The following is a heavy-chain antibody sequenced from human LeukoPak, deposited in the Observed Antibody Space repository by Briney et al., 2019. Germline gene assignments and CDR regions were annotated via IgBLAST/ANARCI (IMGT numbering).Heavy chain of an antibody. D-gene: IGHD2-15*01. CDR3: ARVLGANVVAAGVWFDP. Sequence: SETLSLTCTVSGGSISSGVYYWSWIRQHPGKGLEWIGYIYYSGSTYYNPSLKSRVTISVDTSKNQFSLKLSSVTAADTAVYYCARVLGANVVAAGVWFDPWGQGTLVTVSS. V-gene: IGHV4-31*03. J-gene: IGHJ5*02. CDR1: GGSISSGVYY. CDR2: IYYSGST.